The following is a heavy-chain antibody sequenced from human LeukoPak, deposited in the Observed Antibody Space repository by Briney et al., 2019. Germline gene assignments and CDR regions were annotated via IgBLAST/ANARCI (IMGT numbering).Heavy chain of an antibody. CDR3: ARMDYYTSGTYTYPNFDY. V-gene: IGHV3-7*03. CDR2: QDGSET. J-gene: IGHJ4*02. D-gene: IGHD3-10*01. Sequence: GESLRLSCAASGFTFSRYWMKQDGSETYYVDSVKGRFTISRDNAKNSLHLQMNSLRAEDAAVIYCARMDYYTSGTYTYPNFDYWGQGTLVTVSS. CDR1: GFTFSRYW.